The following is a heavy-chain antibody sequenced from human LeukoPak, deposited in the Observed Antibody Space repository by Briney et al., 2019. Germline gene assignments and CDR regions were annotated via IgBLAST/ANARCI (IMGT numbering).Heavy chain of an antibody. CDR1: GYTFTGYY. D-gene: IGHD3-10*01. V-gene: IGHV1-2*02. J-gene: IGHJ5*02. Sequence: ASVTVSCKASGYTFTGYYMHWVRQAPGQGLEWMGWINPNSGGTNYAQKFQGRVTMTRDTSISTAYMELSRLRSDDTAVYYCAREGHWRVRGVTHWSIRFDPWGQGTLVTVSS. CDR2: INPNSGGT. CDR3: AREGHWRVRGVTHWSIRFDP.